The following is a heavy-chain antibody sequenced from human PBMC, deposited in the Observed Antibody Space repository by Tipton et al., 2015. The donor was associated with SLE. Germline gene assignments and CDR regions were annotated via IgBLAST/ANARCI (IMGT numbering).Heavy chain of an antibody. J-gene: IGHJ3*02. D-gene: IGHD5-12*01. V-gene: IGHV4-59*02. CDR2: IYYRVST. CDR3: ARGHERHYDSPNFDI. Sequence: TLSLTCTVSGASVSSFCWNWIRQSPGKGLEWIGHIYIYYRVSTDYNPSLKSRVTISLDTSKNQFSLKLSSVTAADTAVYYCARGHERHYDSPNFDIWGQGTMVTVSS. CDR1: GASVSSFC.